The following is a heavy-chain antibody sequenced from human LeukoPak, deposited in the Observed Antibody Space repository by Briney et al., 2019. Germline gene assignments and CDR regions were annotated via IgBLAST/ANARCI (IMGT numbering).Heavy chain of an antibody. CDR2: ISYDGSNK. CDR1: GFTFSSYA. D-gene: IGHD1-7*01. Sequence: GGSLRLSCAASGFTFSSYAMHWVRQAPGKGLEWVAVISYDGSNKYYADSVKGRFTISRDNSKNTLYLQMNSLRAEDTAVYYCARDRAGTTYNPEFDYWGQGTLVTVSS. J-gene: IGHJ4*02. V-gene: IGHV3-30*14. CDR3: ARDRAGTTYNPEFDY.